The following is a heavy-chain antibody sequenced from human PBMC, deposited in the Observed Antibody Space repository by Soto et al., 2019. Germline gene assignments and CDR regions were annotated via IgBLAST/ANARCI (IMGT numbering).Heavy chain of an antibody. Sequence: LSLTCAVYGGSFSGYYWSWIRQPPGKGLEWIGEINHSGSTNYNPSLKSRVTISVDTSKNQFSLKLSSVTAADTAVYYCARLARVRGVIIPPSNWFDPWGQGTLVTVSS. CDR2: INHSGST. V-gene: IGHV4-34*01. D-gene: IGHD3-10*01. J-gene: IGHJ5*02. CDR1: GGSFSGYY. CDR3: ARLARVRGVIIPPSNWFDP.